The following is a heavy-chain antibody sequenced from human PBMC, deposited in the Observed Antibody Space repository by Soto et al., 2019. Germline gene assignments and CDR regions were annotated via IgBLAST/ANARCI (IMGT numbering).Heavy chain of an antibody. V-gene: IGHV5-51*01. D-gene: IGHD6-6*01. CDR3: ARLLAEYSASVGP. CDR1: GYSFASYW. Sequence: PGESLKISCKGSGYSFASYWIGWVRQMPGKGLEWMGIIHPGDSDTRYSPSFRGQVTISADKSASRAYLQWSSLEASDTAIYYCARLLAEYSASVGPRGQGTLVTVSS. J-gene: IGHJ4*02. CDR2: IHPGDSDT.